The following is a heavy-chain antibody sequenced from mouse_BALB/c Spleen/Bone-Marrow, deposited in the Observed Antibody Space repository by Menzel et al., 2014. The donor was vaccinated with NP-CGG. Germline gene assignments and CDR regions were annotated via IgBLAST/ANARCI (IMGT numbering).Heavy chain of an antibody. V-gene: IGHV1-69*01. J-gene: IGHJ4*01. CDR3: ARGGHDFSLDY. CDR2: IDTSDSYT. D-gene: IGHD2-4*01. CDR1: GYTFTDNW. Sequence: VQLVESGAELGMPGASVKMSRKASGYTFTDNWIYWVKQRPGQGLEWIGAIDTSDSYTNYNQKFMGKASLTVDASSSTAYVQVSSLTSDDSAVYYCARGGHDFSLDYWGQGTSVTVSS.